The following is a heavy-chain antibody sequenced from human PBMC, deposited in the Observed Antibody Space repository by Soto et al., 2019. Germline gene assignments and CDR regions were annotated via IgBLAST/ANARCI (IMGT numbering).Heavy chain of an antibody. Sequence: QVQVVESGGGVVQPGRSLRLSCAASGFTFSNYAMHWVRQAPGKGLEWVAVISNDGSNRYYEDSVKGRFTSSRDKSKNTLYLQMDSLRAEDTAVYYCAREYQLLTYYFDYWGQGILVTVSS. D-gene: IGHD2-2*01. CDR1: GFTFSNYA. CDR2: ISNDGSNR. V-gene: IGHV3-30-3*01. CDR3: AREYQLLTYYFDY. J-gene: IGHJ4*02.